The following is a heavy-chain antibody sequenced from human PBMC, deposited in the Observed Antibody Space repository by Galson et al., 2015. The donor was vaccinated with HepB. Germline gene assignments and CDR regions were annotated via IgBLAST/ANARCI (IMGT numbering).Heavy chain of an antibody. CDR1: GFTFSSYA. CDR3: ARFSGYCSSTSCYSLHFDY. Sequence: SLRLSCAASGFTFSSYAMSWVRQAPGKGLEWVSAISGSGGSTYYADSVKGRFTISRDNSKNTLYLQMNSLRAEDTAVYYCARFSGYCSSTSCYSLHFDYWGQGTLVTVSS. CDR2: ISGSGGST. J-gene: IGHJ4*02. V-gene: IGHV3-23*01. D-gene: IGHD2-2*02.